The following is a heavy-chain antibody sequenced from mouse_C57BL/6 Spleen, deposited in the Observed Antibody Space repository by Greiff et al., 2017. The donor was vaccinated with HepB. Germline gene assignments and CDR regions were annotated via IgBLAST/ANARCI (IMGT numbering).Heavy chain of an antibody. CDR3: ARYRGDYDMYYFDY. CDR2: IRNKANGYTT. J-gene: IGHJ2*01. V-gene: IGHV7-3*01. CDR1: GFTFTDYY. Sequence: EVRGVESGGGLVQPGGSLSLSCAASGFTFTDYYMSWVRQPPGKALEWLGFIRNKANGYTTEYSASVKGRFTISRDNSLSILYLQMNALRAEDSATYYCARYRGDYDMYYFDYWGQGTTLTVSS. D-gene: IGHD2-4*01.